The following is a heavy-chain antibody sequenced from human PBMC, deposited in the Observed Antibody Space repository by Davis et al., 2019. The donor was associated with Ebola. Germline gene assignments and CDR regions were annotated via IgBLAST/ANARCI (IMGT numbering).Heavy chain of an antibody. CDR3: ARNRPLDFFFGDYYGMDV. D-gene: IGHD3-16*01. CDR1: GFTFTTYS. J-gene: IGHJ6*02. CDR2: ISSDSDYI. Sequence: GGSLRLSCVASGFTFTTYSMSWVRQAPGKALEWVSSISSDSDYIYYADSAKGRFTISRDKAKNSLFLQMDSLRAEDTAVYYCARNRPLDFFFGDYYGMDVWGQGTTVTVS. V-gene: IGHV3-21*01.